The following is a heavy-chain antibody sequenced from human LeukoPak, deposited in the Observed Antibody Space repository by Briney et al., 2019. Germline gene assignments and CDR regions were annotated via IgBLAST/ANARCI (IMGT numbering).Heavy chain of an antibody. CDR2: ISWNSGSI. J-gene: IGHJ4*02. V-gene: IGHV3-9*01. CDR3: AKGRWEVGLDY. CDR1: GFTFDDYA. D-gene: IGHD1-26*01. Sequence: GRSLRLSCAASGFTFDDYAMHWVRQAPGKGLEWVSGISWNSGSIGYADSVKGRFTISRDNAKNSLYLQMNSLRAEDTALYYCAKGRWEVGLDYWAREPWSPSPQ.